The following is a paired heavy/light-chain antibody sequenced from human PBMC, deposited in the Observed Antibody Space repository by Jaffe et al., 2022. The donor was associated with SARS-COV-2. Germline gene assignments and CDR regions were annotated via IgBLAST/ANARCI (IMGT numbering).Light chain of an antibody. CDR1: SSDVGGYNY. CDR2: HVN. V-gene: IGLV2-14*01. CDR3: SSFTSSDTLL. J-gene: IGLJ2*01. Sequence: QSALTQPASVSGSPGQSITISCTGTSSDVGGYNYVSWYQQHPGKAPKLIIYHVNNRPSGVSNRISGSKSGNTASLTISGLQAEDEADYYCSSFTSSDTLLFGEGTRVTVL.
Heavy chain of an antibody. D-gene: IGHD6-19*01. Sequence: EVQLVESGGGLIQPGGSLRLSCKGSGFTFSVYVMDWVRQAPGKGLEWVSAILSDGGATYYADSVKGRFIMSRDNSKNTLYLQMDSLRGDDTAVYYCAKRPPFPSGSALYYMDVWGKGTAVTVSS. CDR2: ILSDGGAT. CDR3: AKRPPFPSGSALYYMDV. J-gene: IGHJ6*03. V-gene: IGHV3-23*04. CDR1: GFTFSVYV.